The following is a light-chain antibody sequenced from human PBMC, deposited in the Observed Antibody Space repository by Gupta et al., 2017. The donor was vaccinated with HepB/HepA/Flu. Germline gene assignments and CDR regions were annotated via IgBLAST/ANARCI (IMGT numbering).Light chain of an antibody. Sequence: EIVLTQYPATLSLSPGERATLSCRASQSVSSYLAWYQQKPGQAPRLLIYDASNRATGIPARFSGSGSGTDFTLTISSLEPEDFAVYYCQQRSNWLRDTFGQGTKLEIK. CDR1: QSVSSY. CDR3: QQRSNWLRDT. CDR2: DAS. J-gene: IGKJ2*01. V-gene: IGKV3-11*01.